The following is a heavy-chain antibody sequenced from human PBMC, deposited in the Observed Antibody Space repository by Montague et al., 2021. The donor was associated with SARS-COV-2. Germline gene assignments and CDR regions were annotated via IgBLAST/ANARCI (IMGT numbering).Heavy chain of an antibody. V-gene: IGHV3-33*01. CDR2: IWYDGSNK. J-gene: IGHJ6*02. Sequence: SLRLSCAASGFTFSSYGMRWVRQAPGKGLEWVAVIWYDGSNKYCADSVKGRFTISRDNSKNTLYLQMNSLRAEDTAVYYCARSVSYYYGMDVWGQGTTVTVSS. CDR1: GFTFSSYG. CDR3: ARSVSYYYGMDV.